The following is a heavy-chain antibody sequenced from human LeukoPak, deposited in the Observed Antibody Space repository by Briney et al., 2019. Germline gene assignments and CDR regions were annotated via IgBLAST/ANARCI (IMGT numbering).Heavy chain of an antibody. J-gene: IGHJ4*02. CDR2: IKKDGSER. V-gene: IGHV3-7*01. Sequence: PGGCLRLSCATSGFTFSTYWMAWVRQAPGKGLQWVANIKKDGSERNYVDSVRGRFTISRDNAKNSLSLQMNSLGADDTAVYYCARDVEGVLDYWGRESWSPSPQ. CDR1: GFTFSTYW. D-gene: IGHD3-10*01. CDR3: ARDVEGVLDY.